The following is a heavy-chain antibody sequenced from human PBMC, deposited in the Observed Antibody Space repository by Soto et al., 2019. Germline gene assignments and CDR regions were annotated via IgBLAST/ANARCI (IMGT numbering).Heavy chain of an antibody. D-gene: IGHD3-10*01. V-gene: IGHV4-59*02. CDR1: GGSVSSYY. CDR2: IYYSGST. J-gene: IGHJ4*02. CDR3: ARLIRFYYGSGSYSYFFDY. Sequence: QVQLQESGPGLVKPSETLSLTCSVSGGSVSSYYWSWIRQPPGRGLEWIGYIYYSGSTNYSPSLKSRFTISVDTSKNQFSLKLSSVTAADTAVYYCARLIRFYYGSGSYSYFFDYWGQGALVTVSS.